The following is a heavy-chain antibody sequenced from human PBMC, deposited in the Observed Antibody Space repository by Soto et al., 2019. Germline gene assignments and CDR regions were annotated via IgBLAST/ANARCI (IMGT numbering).Heavy chain of an antibody. J-gene: IGHJ4*02. D-gene: IGHD2-8*01. Sequence: SETLSLTCSVSGDSITTNGYYWGWIRQPPGKGLQWIGNVYWTGSTFSHPSLTSRVFISVDTSKNEFSLRLTSVTAADTAVYYCARSHYTYGLLIDYWGPRTLVTVPS. CDR1: GDSITTNGYY. CDR2: VYWTGST. V-gene: IGHV4-39*01. CDR3: ARSHYTYGLLIDY.